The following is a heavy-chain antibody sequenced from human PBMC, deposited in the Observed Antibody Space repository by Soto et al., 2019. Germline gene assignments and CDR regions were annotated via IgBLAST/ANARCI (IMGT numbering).Heavy chain of an antibody. CDR2: IWYDGSNK. CDR3: ARGIGPSSPYYYYGMDV. V-gene: IGHV3-33*01. CDR1: GFTFSSYG. Sequence: GGSLRLSCAASGFTFSSYGMHWVRQAPGKGLEWVAVIWYDGSNKYYADSVKGRFTISRDNSKNTLYLQMNSLRAEDTAVYYCARGIGPSSPYYYYGMDVWGQGTTVTVSS. J-gene: IGHJ6*02.